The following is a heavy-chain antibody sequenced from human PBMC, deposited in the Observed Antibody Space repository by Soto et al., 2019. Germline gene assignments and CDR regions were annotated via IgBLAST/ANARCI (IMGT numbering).Heavy chain of an antibody. CDR3: ARRTMGNYHYMDV. V-gene: IGHV3-11*01. D-gene: IGHD3-10*01. CDR2: ISSSGTID. CDR1: GFTLSDYY. J-gene: IGHJ6*03. Sequence: QVHLVESGGGLVKPGGSLRLSCVASGFTLSDYYMSWIRQAPGKGLEWVSYISSSGTIDNYADSVKGRFTISRDNAKNSLFLQMNGLRAEDTAVYYCARRTMGNYHYMDVWGKGTTVTVSS.